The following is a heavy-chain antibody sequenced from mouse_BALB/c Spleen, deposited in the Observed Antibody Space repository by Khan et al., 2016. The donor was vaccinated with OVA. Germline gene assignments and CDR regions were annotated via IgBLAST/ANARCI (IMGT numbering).Heavy chain of an antibody. CDR3: ATIYYSKGYYAMDY. V-gene: IGHV2-9*02. CDR2: IWAGGST. Sequence: QMQLMESGPGLVAPSQSLSITCTVSGFSITSYGVSWVRQPPGKGLEWLGVIWAGGSTQYNSALMSRLSISKDKSNGQVLLKMNSLQTDDTAMYYCATIYYSKGYYAMDYWGQGTSVTVSS. D-gene: IGHD2-5*01. J-gene: IGHJ4*01. CDR1: GFSITSYG.